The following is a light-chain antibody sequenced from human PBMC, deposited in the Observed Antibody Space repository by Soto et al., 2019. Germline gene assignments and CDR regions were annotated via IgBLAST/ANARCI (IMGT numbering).Light chain of an antibody. V-gene: IGKV1-5*01. Sequence: DIRNILSLSTVIASPSDRVTXPCRASQRISSWLAWYQQKPAKAPKLLIYDASSLESGVPSRFRGGGSGTEFTLTISSLLPDDFATSYCQQYNSNSRLTF. CDR2: DAS. CDR1: QRISSW. CDR3: QQYNSNSRLT. J-gene: IGKJ4*01.